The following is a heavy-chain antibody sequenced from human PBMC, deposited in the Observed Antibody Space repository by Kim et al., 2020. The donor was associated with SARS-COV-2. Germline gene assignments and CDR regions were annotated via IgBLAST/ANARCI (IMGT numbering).Heavy chain of an antibody. V-gene: IGHV3-7*01. Sequence: KYNVASVKGRFTVTRDNAKNSLYLQMNSLRAEDTAVYYCARVGSSSWYFDYWGQGTLVTVSS. J-gene: IGHJ4*02. CDR2: K. D-gene: IGHD6-13*01. CDR3: ARVGSSSWYFDY.